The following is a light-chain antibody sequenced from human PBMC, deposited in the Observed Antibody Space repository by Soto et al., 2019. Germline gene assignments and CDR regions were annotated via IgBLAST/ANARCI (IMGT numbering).Light chain of an antibody. J-gene: IGLJ1*01. CDR2: DNS. CDR1: NIDSRT. V-gene: IGLV3-21*02. CDR3: QVWDNVDDHIYV. Sequence: YELSQPPSVSVAPGQTATISCGENNIDSRTVHWYQQKPGQAPLLVVYDNSFRPSGIPNRFSGSNSGNTATLTISGVEAGDEADYYCQVWDNVDDHIYVFGTGTKVTVL.